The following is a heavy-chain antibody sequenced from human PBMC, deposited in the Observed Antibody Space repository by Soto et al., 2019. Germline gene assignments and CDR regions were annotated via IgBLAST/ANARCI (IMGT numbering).Heavy chain of an antibody. Sequence: PGESLKISCKGSGYSFTSYWISWVRQMPGKGLEWMGRIDPSDSYTNYSPSFQGHVTISADKSISTAYLQWSSLKASDSDMYYCARRHLGYCSGGSCYYVSGDAFDIWGQGTMVTVSS. J-gene: IGHJ3*02. V-gene: IGHV5-10-1*01. CDR2: IDPSDSYT. CDR1: GYSFTSYW. D-gene: IGHD2-15*01. CDR3: ARRHLGYCSGGSCYYVSGDAFDI.